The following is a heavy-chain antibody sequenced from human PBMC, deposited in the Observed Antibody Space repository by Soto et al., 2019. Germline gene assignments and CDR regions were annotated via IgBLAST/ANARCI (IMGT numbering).Heavy chain of an antibody. CDR2: ISGSDGST. Sequence: PGGSLRLSCVASGFTFSSYAMNWVRQAPGKGLEWVSVISGSDGSTYYADSVKGRFTISRDNSKNTLNLQMNSLRAEDTAVYYCARRSSSWYFDYWGQGTLVTVSS. CDR1: GFTFSSYA. CDR3: ARRSSSWYFDY. D-gene: IGHD6-13*01. V-gene: IGHV3-23*01. J-gene: IGHJ4*02.